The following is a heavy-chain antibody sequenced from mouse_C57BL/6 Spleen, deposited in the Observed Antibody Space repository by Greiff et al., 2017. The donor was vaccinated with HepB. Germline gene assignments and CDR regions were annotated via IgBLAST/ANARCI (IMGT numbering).Heavy chain of an antibody. Sequence: QVQLKQSGPELVKPGASVKISCKASGYAFSSSWMNWVKQRPGKGLEWIGRIYPGDGDTNYNGKFKGKATLTADKSSSTAYMQLSSLTSEDSAVYFCARGDHYYGSSYVAYWGQGTLVTVSA. CDR1: GYAFSSSW. D-gene: IGHD1-1*01. CDR3: ARGDHYYGSSYVAY. V-gene: IGHV1-82*01. CDR2: IYPGDGDT. J-gene: IGHJ3*01.